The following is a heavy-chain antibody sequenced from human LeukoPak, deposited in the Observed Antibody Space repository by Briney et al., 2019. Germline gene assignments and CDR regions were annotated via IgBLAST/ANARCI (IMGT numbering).Heavy chain of an antibody. CDR1: GFTFSNYA. Sequence: GGSLRLSCAASGFTFSNYAMHWVRQAPGKGLEWVSLISWDGGSTYYADSVKGRFTISRDNSKNSLYLQMNSLRAEDTALYYCAKVALKYSSGWYFDYWGQGTLVTVSS. CDR3: AKVALKYSSGWYFDY. CDR2: ISWDGGST. V-gene: IGHV3-43D*03. J-gene: IGHJ4*02. D-gene: IGHD6-19*01.